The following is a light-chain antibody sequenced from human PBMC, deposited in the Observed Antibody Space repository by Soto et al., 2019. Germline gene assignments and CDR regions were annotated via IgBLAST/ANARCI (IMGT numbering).Light chain of an antibody. CDR2: EAS. CDR1: QTVSSS. J-gene: IGKJ4*01. CDR3: QQYNSWPLT. Sequence: IVSAHSPATLSFSRGERASLSFRASQTVSSSLAWYQQKPGQAPRLLIYEASNRATGIPARFSGSGSGTEFTLTISSLQSEDFAVYYCQQYNSWPLTFGGGTKVDIK. V-gene: IGKV3-11*01.